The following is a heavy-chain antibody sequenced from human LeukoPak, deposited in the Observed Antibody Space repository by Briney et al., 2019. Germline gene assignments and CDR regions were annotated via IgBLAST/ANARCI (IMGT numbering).Heavy chain of an antibody. D-gene: IGHD2-2*01. V-gene: IGHV1-24*01. CDR1: GYTLTELS. J-gene: IGHJ6*03. CDR3: ARDGCSSTSCQKGGYYYYMDV. CDR2: FDPEDGET. Sequence: ASVKVSCKVSGYTLTELSMHWVRQAPGKGLEWMGGFDPEDGETIYAQKFQGRVTMTRDTSTSTVYMELSSLRSEDTAVYYCARDGCSSTSCQKGGYYYYMDVWGKGTTVTISS.